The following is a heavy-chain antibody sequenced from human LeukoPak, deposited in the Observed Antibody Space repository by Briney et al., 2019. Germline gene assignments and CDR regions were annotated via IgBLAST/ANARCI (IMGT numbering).Heavy chain of an antibody. D-gene: IGHD3-22*01. CDR3: ARAGAYYYDSSGLPYGAFDI. Sequence: RASVKVSCKASGGTFSSYAISWVRQAPGQGLEWMGGIIPIFGTANYAQKFLGRVTITADKSTSTAYMELSSLRSEDTAVYYCARAGAYYYDSSGLPYGAFDIWGQGTMVTVSS. J-gene: IGHJ3*02. V-gene: IGHV1-69*06. CDR2: IIPIFGTA. CDR1: GGTFSSYA.